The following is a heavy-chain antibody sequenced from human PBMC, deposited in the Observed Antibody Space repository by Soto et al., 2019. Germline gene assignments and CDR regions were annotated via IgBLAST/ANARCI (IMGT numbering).Heavy chain of an antibody. CDR1: GYSFTSYW. J-gene: IGHJ4*02. CDR2: IYPGDSDT. D-gene: IGHD2-15*01. V-gene: IGHV5-51*01. Sequence: GESLKISCKGSGYSFTSYWIGWVRQMPGKGLEWMGIIYPGDSDTRYSPSFQGQVTISADKSISTAYLQWSSLKASDTAMYYCARLSGGSCYSDCWFDYWGQGTLVTVSS. CDR3: ARLSGGSCYSDCWFDY.